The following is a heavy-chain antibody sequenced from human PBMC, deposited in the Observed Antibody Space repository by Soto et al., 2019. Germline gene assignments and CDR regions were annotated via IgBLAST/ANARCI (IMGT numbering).Heavy chain of an antibody. CDR2: ISYDGSNK. J-gene: IGHJ6*02. Sequence: GGSLRLSCAASGFTFSSYGMHWVRQAPGKGLEWVAVISYDGSNKYYADSVKGRFTIFRDNSKNTLYLQMNSLRAEDTAVYYCAKELSSIVVVPAATSGMDVWGQGTTVTVSS. CDR3: AKELSSIVVVPAATSGMDV. D-gene: IGHD2-2*01. V-gene: IGHV3-30*18. CDR1: GFTFSSYG.